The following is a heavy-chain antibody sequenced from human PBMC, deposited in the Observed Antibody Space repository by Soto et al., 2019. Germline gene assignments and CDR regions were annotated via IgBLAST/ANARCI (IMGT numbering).Heavy chain of an antibody. D-gene: IGHD3-10*01. CDR2: IYYSGST. V-gene: IGHV4-39*01. J-gene: IGHJ5*02. Sequence: SETLSLTCTVSGGFISSSSYYWGWIRQPPGKGLEWIGSIYYSGSTYYNPSLKSRVTISVDTSKNQFSLKLSSVTAADTAVYYCASEFTMVRGVIRWFDPWGQGTLVTVSS. CDR3: ASEFTMVRGVIRWFDP. CDR1: GGFISSSSYY.